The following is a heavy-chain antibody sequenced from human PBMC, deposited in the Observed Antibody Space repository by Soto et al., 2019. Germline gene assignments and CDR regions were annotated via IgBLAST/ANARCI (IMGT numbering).Heavy chain of an antibody. D-gene: IGHD6-25*01. CDR2: IYWDDDK. J-gene: IGHJ4*02. CDR1: GFSLSTYHIG. Sequence: QITLKESGPTLVRPAQTLTLTCDFSGFSLSTYHIGVAWIRQPPGKALEWLALIYWDDDKRYSPSLKDRLTISKHTGSNRVVLTITKMDPGDTATYFCAHGSDYDLLTFDHWGPGTLVTVSS. V-gene: IGHV2-5*02. CDR3: AHGSDYDLLTFDH.